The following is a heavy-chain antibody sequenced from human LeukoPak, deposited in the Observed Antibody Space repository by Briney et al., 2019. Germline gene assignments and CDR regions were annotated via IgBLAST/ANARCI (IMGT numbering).Heavy chain of an antibody. J-gene: IGHJ6*03. CDR2: LIPIFGTA. Sequence: ASVKVSCKASGGTFSSYAISWVRQAPGQGLEWMGGLIPIFGTANYAQKFQGRVTITADKTTSTAYRELSSLRSEDTAVYYCARSVTTGYYYYMDVWGKGTTVTVSS. CDR1: GGTFSSYA. D-gene: IGHD4-11*01. CDR3: ARSVTTGYYYYMDV. V-gene: IGHV1-69*06.